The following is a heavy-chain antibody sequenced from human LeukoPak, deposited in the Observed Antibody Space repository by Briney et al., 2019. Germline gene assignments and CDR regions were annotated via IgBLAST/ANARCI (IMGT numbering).Heavy chain of an antibody. V-gene: IGHV4-34*01. J-gene: IGHJ5*02. CDR2: INHSGST. D-gene: IGHD6-13*01. CDR3: ASGQSSSLGFGP. CDR1: GGSFSGYY. Sequence: SETLSLTCAVYGGSFSGYYWSWIRQPPGKGLEWIGEINHSGSTNYNPSLKSRVTISVDTSKNQFSLKLSSVTAADTAVYYCASGQSSSLGFGPWGQGTLVTVSS.